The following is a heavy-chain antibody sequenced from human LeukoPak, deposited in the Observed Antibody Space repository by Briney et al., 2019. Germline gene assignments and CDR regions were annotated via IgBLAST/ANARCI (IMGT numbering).Heavy chain of an antibody. Sequence: SVKVSCKASGGTFSSYAISWVRQAPGQGLEWMGGIIPIFGTANYAQKFQGRVTITADESTSTAYMELSRLRSDDTAVYYCATDNSAGSYYYDSSGYLGAWGQGTLVTVSS. CDR3: ATDNSAGSYYYDSSGYLGA. D-gene: IGHD3-22*01. V-gene: IGHV1-69*13. CDR2: IIPIFGTA. J-gene: IGHJ5*02. CDR1: GGTFSSYA.